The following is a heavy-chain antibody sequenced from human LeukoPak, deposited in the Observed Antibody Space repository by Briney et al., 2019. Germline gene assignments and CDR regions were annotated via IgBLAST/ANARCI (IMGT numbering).Heavy chain of an antibody. CDR2: IYYSGST. Sequence: SETLSLTCTVSGGSISTSSYYWGWIRQPPGKWLECIANIYYSGSTYYNPSLKSRVTMSLDTSKNRFSLNLNSVTAADTAVYYCARAVGITTGLFDYWGQGALVTVSS. CDR3: ARAVGITTGLFDY. D-gene: IGHD3-22*01. J-gene: IGHJ4*02. V-gene: IGHV4-39*02. CDR1: GGSISTSSYY.